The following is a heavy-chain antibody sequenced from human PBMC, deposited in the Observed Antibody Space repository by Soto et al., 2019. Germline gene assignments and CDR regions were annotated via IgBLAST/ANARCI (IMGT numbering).Heavy chain of an antibody. CDR3: ARRGCSTTICQNWFDP. D-gene: IGHD2-2*01. Sequence: ESLKISCKGSGYTFTRYWIGWVRQMPGKGLEWMGIIYPGDSDTRYSPSFQGQVTISADKSISTAYLQWSSLKASDTAMYYCARRGCSTTICQNWFDPWGQGTLVTVSS. J-gene: IGHJ5*02. CDR2: IYPGDSDT. V-gene: IGHV5-51*01. CDR1: GYTFTRYW.